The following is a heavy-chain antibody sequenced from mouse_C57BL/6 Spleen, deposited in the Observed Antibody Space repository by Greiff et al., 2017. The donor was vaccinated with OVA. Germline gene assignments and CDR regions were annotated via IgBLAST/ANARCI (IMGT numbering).Heavy chain of an antibody. CDR1: GYTFTSYW. Sequence: VQLQQPGAELVRPGSSVKLSCKASGYTFTSYWMHWVKQRPIQGLEWIGNIDPSDSETHYNQKFKDKATLTVDKSSSTAYMQLSSLTSEDSAVYYCARLPYYYDYGGREYYYAMDYWGQGTSVTVSS. D-gene: IGHD2-4*01. J-gene: IGHJ4*01. V-gene: IGHV1-52*01. CDR2: IDPSDSET. CDR3: ARLPYYYDYGGREYYYAMDY.